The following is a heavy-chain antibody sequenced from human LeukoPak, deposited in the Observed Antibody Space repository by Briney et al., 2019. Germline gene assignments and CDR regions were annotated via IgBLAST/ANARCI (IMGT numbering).Heavy chain of an antibody. J-gene: IGHJ4*02. CDR1: GFTFSRYA. Sequence: PGGSLRLSCAASGFTFSRYAMSWVRQAPGKGLEWVSSISGNGGSTYYADSVKGRFTISRDNSKNTLYLQMNSLRAEDTAVYYCARELVAAAGNAFDYWGQGTLVTASS. V-gene: IGHV3-23*01. CDR3: ARELVAAAGNAFDY. CDR2: ISGNGGST. D-gene: IGHD6-13*01.